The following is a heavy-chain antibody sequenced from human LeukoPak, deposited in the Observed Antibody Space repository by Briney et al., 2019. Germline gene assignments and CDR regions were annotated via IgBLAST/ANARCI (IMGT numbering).Heavy chain of an antibody. D-gene: IGHD2-21*02. Sequence: GGSLRPSCAASGFTFSSYAMSWVRQAPGKGLEWVSAISGSGGSTYYADSVKGRFTISRDNSKNTLYLQMNSLRAEDTAVYYCARERGDPYYYYGMDVWGQGTTVTVSS. V-gene: IGHV3-23*01. CDR1: GFTFSSYA. CDR3: ARERGDPYYYYGMDV. CDR2: ISGSGGST. J-gene: IGHJ6*02.